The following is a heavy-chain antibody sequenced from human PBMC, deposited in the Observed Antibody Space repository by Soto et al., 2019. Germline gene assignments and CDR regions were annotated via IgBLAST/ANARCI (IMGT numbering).Heavy chain of an antibody. V-gene: IGHV4-31*01. CDR3: ARDPRLATPYYYSGMDV. D-gene: IGHD5-12*01. J-gene: IGHJ6*02. CDR2: IYYSGST. CDR1: GGSISSGGYY. Sequence: QVQLQESGPGLVKPSQTLSLTCTVSGGSISSGGYYWSWIRQHPGKGLEWIGYIYYSGSTYYNPSLKSPVTTAVDPSKNQFSLKLRSVTAADTAVYYCARDPRLATPYYYSGMDVWGQGTTVTVSS.